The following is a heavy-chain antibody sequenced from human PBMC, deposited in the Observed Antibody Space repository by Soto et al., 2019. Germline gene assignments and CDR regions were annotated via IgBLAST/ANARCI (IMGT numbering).Heavy chain of an antibody. J-gene: IGHJ3*02. D-gene: IGHD2-21*02. Sequence: EVQLVESGGGLVKPGGSLRLSCAASGFTFSNAWMSWVRQAPGKGLEWVGRIKSKTDGGTTDYAAPVKGRFTISRDDSKNTLYLQMNSLKTEDTAVYYCTTDARVTGAFDIWGQGTMVTVSS. CDR1: GFTFSNAW. V-gene: IGHV3-15*01. CDR3: TTDARVTGAFDI. CDR2: IKSKTDGGTT.